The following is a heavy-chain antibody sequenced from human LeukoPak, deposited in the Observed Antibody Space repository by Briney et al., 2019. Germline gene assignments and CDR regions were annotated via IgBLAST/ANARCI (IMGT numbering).Heavy chain of an antibody. CDR3: ARGYSPYYFDY. Sequence: PSETLSLTCTVSGDSISSSSYYWGWIRQPPGKGLEWIGSIYYSGSTYYNPSLKSRVTISVDTSKNQFSLKLSSVTAADTAVYYCARGYSPYYFDYWGQGTLVTVSS. CDR1: GDSISSSSYY. D-gene: IGHD2-15*01. V-gene: IGHV4-39*07. J-gene: IGHJ4*02. CDR2: IYYSGST.